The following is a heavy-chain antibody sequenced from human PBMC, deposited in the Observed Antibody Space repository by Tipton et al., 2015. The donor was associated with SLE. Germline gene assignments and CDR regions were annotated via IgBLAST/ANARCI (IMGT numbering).Heavy chain of an antibody. CDR1: GFSFSSYS. D-gene: IGHD2-15*01. CDR2: ISYDGSNK. Sequence: SLRLSCAASGFSFSSYSMHWVRQAPGKGLEWVAVISYDGSNKYYADSVKGRFTISRDNSKNTLFLQMRSLRAEDTAVYYCAKDGAVGATFEPHYWGQGTRVTVSS. J-gene: IGHJ4*02. V-gene: IGHV3-30*18. CDR3: AKDGAVGATFEPHY.